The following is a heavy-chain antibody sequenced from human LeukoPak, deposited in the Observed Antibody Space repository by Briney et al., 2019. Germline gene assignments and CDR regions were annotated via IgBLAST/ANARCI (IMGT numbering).Heavy chain of an antibody. CDR1: GFTFSSYA. V-gene: IGHV3-23*01. CDR3: AKAGDIVVVVAAKPFDAFDI. J-gene: IGHJ3*02. D-gene: IGHD2-15*01. Sequence: PGGSLRLSCAASGFTFSSYAMSRVRQAPGKGLEWVSAISGSGGSTYYADSVKGRFTISRDNSKNTLYLQMNSLRAEDTAVYYGAKAGDIVVVVAAKPFDAFDIWGQGTMVTVSS. CDR2: ISGSGGST.